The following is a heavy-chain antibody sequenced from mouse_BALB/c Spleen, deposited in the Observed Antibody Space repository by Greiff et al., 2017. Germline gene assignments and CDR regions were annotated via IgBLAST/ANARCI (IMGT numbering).Heavy chain of an antibody. CDR2: IDPETGGT. J-gene: IGHJ3*01. V-gene: IGHV1-15*01. CDR1: GYTFTDYE. CDR3: TRRITTATLGFAY. Sequence: VKLQESGAELVRPGASVTLSCKASGYTFTDYEMHWVKQTPVHGLEWIGAIDPETGGTAYNQKFKGKATLTADKSSSTAYMELRSLTSEDSAVYYCTRRITTATLGFAYWGQGTLVTVSA. D-gene: IGHD1-2*01.